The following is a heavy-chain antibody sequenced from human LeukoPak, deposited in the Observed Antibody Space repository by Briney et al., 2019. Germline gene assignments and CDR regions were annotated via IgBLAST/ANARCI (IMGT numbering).Heavy chain of an antibody. CDR2: INDKGVDK. V-gene: IGHV3-30*02. J-gene: IGHJ4*02. CDR1: GFIFSKYG. D-gene: IGHD4-17*01. CDR3: AKDSDYVGYFDY. Sequence: GGSLRLSCGASGFIFSKYGMHWVRQAPGKGLEWVAFINDKGVDKNYADSVKGRFTISRDNSKNTLYLQMNSLRAEDTAVYYCAKDSDYVGYFDYWGQGTLVTVSS.